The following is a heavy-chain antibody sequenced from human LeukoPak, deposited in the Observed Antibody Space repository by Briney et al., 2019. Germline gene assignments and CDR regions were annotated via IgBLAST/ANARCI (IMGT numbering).Heavy chain of an antibody. CDR2: ISAYNGNT. V-gene: IGHV1-18*01. Sequence: ASVKVSCKASGYTFTSYGISWVRQAPGQGLEWMGWISAYNGNTNYAQKLQGRVTMTTDTSTSTAYMELRSLRSDDSAVYYCARDSPSTQKYGMDVWGQGTTVTVSS. CDR3: ARDSPSTQKYGMDV. CDR1: GYTFTSYG. J-gene: IGHJ6*02.